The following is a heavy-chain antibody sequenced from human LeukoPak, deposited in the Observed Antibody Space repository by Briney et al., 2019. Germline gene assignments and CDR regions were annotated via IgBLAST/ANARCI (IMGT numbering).Heavy chain of an antibody. D-gene: IGHD3-3*01. V-gene: IGHV3-30*02. CDR2: IRYDGSNK. CDR3: ARDFRFLDDY. J-gene: IGHJ4*02. Sequence: GGSLRLSCAASGFTFSSYGMHWVRQAPGKGLEWVAFIRYDGSNKYYADSVKGRFTISRDNSKNTLYLQMNSLRAEDTAVYYCARDFRFLDDYWGQGTLVTVSS. CDR1: GFTFSSYG.